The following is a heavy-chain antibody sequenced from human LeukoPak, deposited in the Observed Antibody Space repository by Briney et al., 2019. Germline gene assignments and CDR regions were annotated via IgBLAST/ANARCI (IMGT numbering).Heavy chain of an antibody. J-gene: IGHJ4*02. CDR3: ARDSRYRSGWNYFDY. CDR2: ISYDGSTK. D-gene: IGHD6-19*01. Sequence: GGSLRLSCAASGFTFSIYAMHWVRQAPGKGLEWVTIISYDGSTKYYVDSVKGRFTISRDNSRNTLYLQMNSLRTEDTAVYYCARDSRYRSGWNYFDYWGQGTLVTVSS. CDR1: GFTFSIYA. V-gene: IGHV3-30-3*01.